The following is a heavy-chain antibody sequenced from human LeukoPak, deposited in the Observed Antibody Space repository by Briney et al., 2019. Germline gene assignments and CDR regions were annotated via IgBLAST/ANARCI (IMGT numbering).Heavy chain of an antibody. Sequence: PGGSLRLSCAASGFTFSSYGMSWVRQAPGKGLEWVSAISGNGGDTFYADSVKGRFTNSRDNSKNTLYLQMNSLRAEDTAVYYCARARNPYYYDSSGYFFDYWGQGTLVTVSS. D-gene: IGHD3-22*01. J-gene: IGHJ4*02. CDR3: ARARNPYYYDSSGYFFDY. CDR2: ISGNGGDT. V-gene: IGHV3-23*01. CDR1: GFTFSSYG.